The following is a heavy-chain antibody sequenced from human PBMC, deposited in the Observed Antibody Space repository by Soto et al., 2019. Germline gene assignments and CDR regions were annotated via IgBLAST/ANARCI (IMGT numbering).Heavy chain of an antibody. D-gene: IGHD4-17*01. CDR2: ISYDGSNK. CDR1: GFTFSSYG. J-gene: IGHJ1*01. Sequence: QVQLVESGGGVVQPGRSLRLSCAASGFTFSSYGMHWVRQAPGKGLEWVAVISYDGSNKYYADSVKGRFTISRDNSKNPLYLQMNSLRAEDTAVYYCAKPDYGDYGYFQHWGQGTLVTVSS. CDR3: AKPDYGDYGYFQH. V-gene: IGHV3-30*18.